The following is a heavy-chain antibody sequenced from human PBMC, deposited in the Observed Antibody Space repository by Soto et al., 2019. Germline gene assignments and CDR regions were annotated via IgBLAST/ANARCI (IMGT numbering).Heavy chain of an antibody. CDR2: ISGSGSPV. CDR3: AREVVVFGVIIPTPMDF. CDR1: GFTFSGYE. D-gene: IGHD3-22*01. Sequence: GGSLRLSCAASGFTFSGYEMNLVRQAPGKGLEWVSYISGSGSPVYYADSVKGRFTISRDNAKDSLYLQMNSLRAEDTAVYYCAREVVVFGVIIPTPMDFWGQGTTVTVSS. V-gene: IGHV3-48*03. J-gene: IGHJ6*02.